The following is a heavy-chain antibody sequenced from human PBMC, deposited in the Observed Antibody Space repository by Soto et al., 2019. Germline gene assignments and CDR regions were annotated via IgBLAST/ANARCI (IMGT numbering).Heavy chain of an antibody. Sequence: QVQLVQSGAEVKKPGASVNISCKASGHTFTSYYIHWVRQAPGRGLEWMGVINPRGGSTTFAQRLQGRSNMTRDQSTSTVYMDLSSLRSEDTAVYYLARVLSTCGEITVTRYYGMEVWGQGTTVTVSS. J-gene: IGHJ6*02. V-gene: IGHV1-46*04. D-gene: IGHD3-16*02. CDR1: GHTFTSYY. CDR3: ARVLSTCGEITVTRYYGMEV. CDR2: INPRGGST.